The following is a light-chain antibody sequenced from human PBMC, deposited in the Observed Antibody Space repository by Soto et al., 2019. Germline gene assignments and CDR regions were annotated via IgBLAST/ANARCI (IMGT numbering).Light chain of an antibody. CDR2: SSN. Sequence: QSVLTQPPSASGTPGQRVTISCSGSSSNIGSNSVNWYQQLPGTAPKLLMYSSNQRPSGVPDRFSGSKSGTSASRDISGLQSEDEADYYCAAWDASLNGVVFGGGTQLTVL. V-gene: IGLV1-44*01. CDR3: AAWDASLNGVV. J-gene: IGLJ2*01. CDR1: SSNIGSNS.